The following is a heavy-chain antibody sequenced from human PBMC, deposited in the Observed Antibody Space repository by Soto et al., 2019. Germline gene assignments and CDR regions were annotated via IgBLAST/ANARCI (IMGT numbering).Heavy chain of an antibody. CDR3: ARWEGTGRGFDC. CDR2: IWYDGSNK. CDR1: GSTFSSYG. Sequence: QVQLVESGGGVVQPGRSLRLSCAASGSTFSSYGMHWVRQAPGKGLEWVALIWYDGSNKDYADSVKGRFTISRDNVKNKLFLQMNSLRAEDTAVYYCARWEGTGRGFDCWGQGTLVTVCS. D-gene: IGHD3-10*01. V-gene: IGHV3-33*01. J-gene: IGHJ4*02.